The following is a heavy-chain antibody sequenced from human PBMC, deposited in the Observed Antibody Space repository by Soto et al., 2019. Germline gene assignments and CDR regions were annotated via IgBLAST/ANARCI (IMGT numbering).Heavy chain of an antibody. J-gene: IGHJ4*02. CDR3: AKATSATCTGSICYSFVY. V-gene: IGHV3-23*01. D-gene: IGHD2-21*01. Sequence: VQLLESGGGLVQPGGSLRLSCVASGFTFSSYAMSWVRQAPGQRLEWVATFSGGRDTTWHADSVKGRLTVSRDSSKNTLSLQMTSLRPEDTALYCCAKATSATCTGSICYSFVYWGQGTRVSVSS. CDR2: FSGGRDTT. CDR1: GFTFSSYA.